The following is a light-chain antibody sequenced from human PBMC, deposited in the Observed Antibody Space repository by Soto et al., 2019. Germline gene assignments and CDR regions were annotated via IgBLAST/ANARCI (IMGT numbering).Light chain of an antibody. CDR3: SSSTSSNTLV. CDR2: GVS. V-gene: IGLV2-14*01. CDR1: KNDIGSSDY. J-gene: IGLJ3*02. Sequence: QSVLTQPASVSASPGQSITISCTGGKNDIGSSDYVSWCQQHPGKAPKLIIYGVSNRPSGTSDRFSGSKSGNTASLTISGLQADDEADYYCSSSTSSNTLVFGGGTQLTVL.